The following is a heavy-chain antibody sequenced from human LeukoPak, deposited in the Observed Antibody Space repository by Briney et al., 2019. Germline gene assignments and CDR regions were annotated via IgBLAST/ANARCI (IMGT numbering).Heavy chain of an antibody. J-gene: IGHJ4*02. V-gene: IGHV3-15*01. CDR3: TGAIFGVDPIDY. D-gene: IGHD3-3*01. Sequence: GGSLRLSCAASGFTFINAWMSWVRQVPGKGLEWVGRIKSKTDGGTTDYAAPVKGRFTISRDDSKNTLYLQMNSLKTEDTAVYYCTGAIFGVDPIDYWGQGTLVTVSS. CDR2: IKSKTDGGTT. CDR1: GFTFINAW.